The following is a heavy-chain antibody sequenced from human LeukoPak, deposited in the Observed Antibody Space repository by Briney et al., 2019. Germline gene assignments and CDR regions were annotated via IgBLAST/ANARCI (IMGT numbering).Heavy chain of an antibody. CDR2: INHSGST. D-gene: IGHD3-10*01. V-gene: IGHV4-34*01. J-gene: IGHJ6*02. CDR1: GGSFSGYY. Sequence: SETLSLTCAVYGGSFSGYYWSWIRQPPGKGLEWIGEINHSGSTNYNPSLKSRVTISVDTSKNQFSLKLSSVTAADTAVYYCARGHRFGSGSYYIVYGMDVWGQGTTVTVSS. CDR3: ARGHRFGSGSYYIVYGMDV.